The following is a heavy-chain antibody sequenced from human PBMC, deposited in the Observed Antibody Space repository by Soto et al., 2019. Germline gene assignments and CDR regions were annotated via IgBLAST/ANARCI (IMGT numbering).Heavy chain of an antibody. D-gene: IGHD3-16*01. CDR2: INPYDGVT. J-gene: IGHJ4*02. Sequence: ASVKVSCKASGYSFTTYGISWVRQAPGQGLEWMGRINPYDGVTNYARKLQGRVTLTTDTSTSTAYMELRSLTSDDTAVYYCARRDPEALGYWGQGTLVTVSS. CDR1: GYSFTTYG. CDR3: ARRDPEALGY. V-gene: IGHV1-18*04.